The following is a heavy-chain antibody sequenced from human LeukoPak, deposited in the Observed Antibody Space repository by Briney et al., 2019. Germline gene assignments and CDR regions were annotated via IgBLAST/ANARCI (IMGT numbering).Heavy chain of an antibody. CDR2: IYPGDSDT. CDR3: ARYPPKSSGWPSYYGMDV. V-gene: IGHV5-51*01. D-gene: IGHD6-19*01. J-gene: IGHJ6*02. CDR1: GYTFTSYC. Sequence: GESLKISCKGSGYTFTSYCIGWVRQMPGKGLEWMGIIYPGDSDTRYSPSFQGQVTISADKSISTAYLQWSSLRASDSAMYYCARYPPKSSGWPSYYGMDVWGQGTTVTVSS.